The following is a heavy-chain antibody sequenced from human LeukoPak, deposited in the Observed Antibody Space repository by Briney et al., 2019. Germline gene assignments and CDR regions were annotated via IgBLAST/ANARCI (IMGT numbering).Heavy chain of an antibody. Sequence: SETLSLTCTVSGGSISSDYWSWIRQPAGKGLEWMGRSHNSGSTNYNPSLKSRVTISVDTSKNQFSLNLSSVTAADTAVYYCARQTFGVLYFDSWGPGTLVIVSS. CDR3: ARQTFGVLYFDS. V-gene: IGHV4-4*07. CDR1: GGSISSDY. CDR2: SHNSGST. D-gene: IGHD3-10*01. J-gene: IGHJ4*02.